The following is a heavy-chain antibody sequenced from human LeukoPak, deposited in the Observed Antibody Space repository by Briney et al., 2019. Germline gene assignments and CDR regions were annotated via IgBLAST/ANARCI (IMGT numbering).Heavy chain of an antibody. CDR1: GFTFSDHY. Sequence: LPGGSLRLSCAASGFTFSDHYMDWVRQAPGKGLEWVGRTRNEANSYTTEYAASVKGRFTISRDDSKNSLYLQMNSLKTEDTAVYYCARAYYYDSSGYSYYFDYWGQGTLVTVSP. CDR3: ARAYYYDSSGYSYYFDY. D-gene: IGHD3-22*01. CDR2: TRNEANSYTT. V-gene: IGHV3-72*01. J-gene: IGHJ4*02.